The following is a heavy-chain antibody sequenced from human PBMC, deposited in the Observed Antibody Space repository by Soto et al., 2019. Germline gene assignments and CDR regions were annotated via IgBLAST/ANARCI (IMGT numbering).Heavy chain of an antibody. D-gene: IGHD5-18*01. CDR3: AKDLLASEYSYGFDY. CDR2: ISGSGGST. Sequence: EVQLLESGGGLVQPGGSLRLSCAASGFTFSSYAMSWVRQAPGKGLEWVSAISGSGGSTYYADSVKGRFTISRDNSKNTMYLQMNSLRAEDTAVYYCAKDLLASEYSYGFDYWGQGTLVTVSS. V-gene: IGHV3-23*01. J-gene: IGHJ4*02. CDR1: GFTFSSYA.